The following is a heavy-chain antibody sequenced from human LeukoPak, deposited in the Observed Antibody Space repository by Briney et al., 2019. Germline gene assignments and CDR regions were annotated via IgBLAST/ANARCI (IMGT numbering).Heavy chain of an antibody. CDR3: ASEKHRTVTTGY. CDR2: IKQEGSEK. Sequence: GGSLRLACAASGFTFSSYWMSWVRQAPGNGREWVANIKQEGSEKYYGDSVKGRFTISRDTAKISLYMQMTSLRAEDTAAYSCASEKHRTVTTGYWGQGTLVTVSS. J-gene: IGHJ4*02. V-gene: IGHV3-7*01. D-gene: IGHD4-17*01. CDR1: GFTFSSYW.